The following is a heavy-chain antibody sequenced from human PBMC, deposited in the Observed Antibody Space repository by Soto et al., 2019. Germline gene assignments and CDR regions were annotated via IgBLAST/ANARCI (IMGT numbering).Heavy chain of an antibody. CDR1: GFTFSSND. CDR2: ISASGSSL. Sequence: EVQLLESGGGLIQPGGSLRLSCAASGFTFSSNDMSWVRQAPGKGLEWASSISASGSSLFYADAVKGRFTISRDNSKNTLYLQMSSLTAEDTAVYYCAKGTSKLDYWGQGTLFTVSS. D-gene: IGHD2-2*01. J-gene: IGHJ4*02. CDR3: AKGTSKLDY. V-gene: IGHV3-23*01.